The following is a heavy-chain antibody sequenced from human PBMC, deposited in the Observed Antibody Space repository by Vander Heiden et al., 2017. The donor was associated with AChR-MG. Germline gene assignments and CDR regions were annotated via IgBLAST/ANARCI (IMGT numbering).Heavy chain of an antibody. Sequence: QVVESGGGVVQPGGSLRLSCAASGVSFSSIGMQWVRQAPGKGLEWVAFIRYDGGSKDYADSVKGRFTISRDNSKNTLYLQMNSLRVEDTALYYCASWSYAVAGTDFWGQGTLVTVSS. J-gene: IGHJ4*02. D-gene: IGHD6-19*01. CDR2: IRYDGGSK. CDR1: GVSFSSIG. CDR3: ASWSYAVAGTDF. V-gene: IGHV3-30*02.